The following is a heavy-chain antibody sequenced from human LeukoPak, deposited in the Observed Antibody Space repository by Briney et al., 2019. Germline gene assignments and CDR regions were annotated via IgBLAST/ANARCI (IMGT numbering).Heavy chain of an antibody. Sequence: SETLSLTCTVSGGPISGYYWNWIRQPPGKGLEWIGSIYYSGRTSLNGSLKTRITMSVDTSKNQFSLKLTSVTTADTAVYYCASGTRYYYDTTGYYYFTLWGRGALVTVSS. CDR1: GGPISGYY. V-gene: IGHV4-59*01. CDR3: ASGTRYYYDTTGYYYFTL. J-gene: IGHJ4*02. CDR2: IYYSGRT. D-gene: IGHD3-22*01.